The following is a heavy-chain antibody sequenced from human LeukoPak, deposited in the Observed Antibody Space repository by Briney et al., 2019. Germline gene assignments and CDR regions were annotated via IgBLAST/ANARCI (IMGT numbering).Heavy chain of an antibody. D-gene: IGHD2-2*01. CDR1: GFTFSSYG. CDR2: IRYDGSNK. CDR3: ARDGPLYCSSTSCYVIDY. V-gene: IGHV3-30*02. Sequence: PGGSLRLSCAASGFTFSSYGMHWVRQAPGKGLEWVAFIRYDGSNKYYADSVKGRFTISRDNSKNTLYLQMNSLRAEDTAVYYCARDGPLYCSSTSCYVIDYWGQGTLVTVSS. J-gene: IGHJ4*02.